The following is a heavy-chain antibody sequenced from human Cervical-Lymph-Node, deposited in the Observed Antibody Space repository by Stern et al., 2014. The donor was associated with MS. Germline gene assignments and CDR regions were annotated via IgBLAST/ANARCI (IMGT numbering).Heavy chain of an antibody. J-gene: IGHJ4*02. Sequence: VQLEESGAEVKKPGSSVKVSCKASGGTFSSYPISWVRQAPGQGLEWMGGIIPIFGTANYAQKFQGRVTITADESPSTAYMELSSLRSEDTAVYYCARGEKQWLSLWDYWGQGTLVTVSS. CDR3: ARGEKQWLSLWDY. CDR2: IIPIFGTA. CDR1: GGTFSSYP. D-gene: IGHD6-19*01. V-gene: IGHV1-69*01.